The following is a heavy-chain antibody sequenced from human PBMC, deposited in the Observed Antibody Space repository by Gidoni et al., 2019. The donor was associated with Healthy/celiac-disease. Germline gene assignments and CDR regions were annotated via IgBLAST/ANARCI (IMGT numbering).Heavy chain of an antibody. J-gene: IGHJ6*02. D-gene: IGHD2-2*01. CDR3: ARVVPAAMAYYYYGMDV. CDR2: INTNTGNP. Sequence: QVQLVQSGSELKKPGASVKVSCKASGYTFTSYAMNWVRQVPGQGLEWMGWINTNTGNPTYAQGFTGRFVFSLDTSVSTPYLKISSLKAEDTAVYYCARVVPAAMAYYYYGMDVWGQGTTVTVSS. V-gene: IGHV7-4-1*02. CDR1: GYTFTSYA.